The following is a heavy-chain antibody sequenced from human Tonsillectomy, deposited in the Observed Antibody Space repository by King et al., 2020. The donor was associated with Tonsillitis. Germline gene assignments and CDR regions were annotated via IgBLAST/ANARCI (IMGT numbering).Heavy chain of an antibody. CDR3: AKDLVGAAFDY. V-gene: IGHV3-30*18. CDR1: GFTFSAFG. D-gene: IGHD3-16*01. CDR2: ISYDGRNT. Sequence: VQLVESGGGVVQPGTSLRLSCTASGFTFSAFGLHWVRQAPGNGLEWVALISYDGRNTYYADSVKGRFTISRDNSKNTLKLRMNSLRPDDTAVYYCAKDLVGAAFDYWGQGTLVTVSS. J-gene: IGHJ4*02.